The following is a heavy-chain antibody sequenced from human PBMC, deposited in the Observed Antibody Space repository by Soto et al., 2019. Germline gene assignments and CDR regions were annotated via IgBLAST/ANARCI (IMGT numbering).Heavy chain of an antibody. CDR1: GYTFTGYY. CDR2: INPNSGGT. J-gene: IGHJ4*02. D-gene: IGHD6-13*01. Sequence: QVQLVQSGAEVKKPGASVKVSCKASGYTFTGYYMHWVRQAPGQGLEWMGWINPNSGGTNYAQKFQGWVTMTRDTSISTAYMELSRLRSDDTAVYYCARGRWIHRIAAADHFDYWGQGTLVTVSS. CDR3: ARGRWIHRIAAADHFDY. V-gene: IGHV1-2*04.